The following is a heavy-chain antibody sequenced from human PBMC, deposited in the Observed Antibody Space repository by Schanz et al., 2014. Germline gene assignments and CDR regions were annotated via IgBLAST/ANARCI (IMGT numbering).Heavy chain of an antibody. CDR3: AKSQGSSFDS. CDR1: GFTFSIYA. V-gene: IGHV3-64D*06. J-gene: IGHJ4*02. CDR2: ISHDGYST. Sequence: VHLLESGGGLVEPGGSLRLSCSASGFTFSIYAMHWVRQAPGKGLEYVSAISHDGYSTYYADSVKGRFTISRDNSKNTLYLQMSSLRAEDTAVYYCAKSQGSSFDSWGQGTLXTVSS. D-gene: IGHD6-13*01.